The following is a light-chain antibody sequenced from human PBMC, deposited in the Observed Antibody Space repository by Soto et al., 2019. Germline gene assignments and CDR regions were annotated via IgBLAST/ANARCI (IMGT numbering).Light chain of an antibody. J-gene: IGKJ1*01. CDR1: QSVGTS. CDR2: DAS. CDR3: QQYDNWPRT. V-gene: IGKV3-15*01. Sequence: EIVLTQSPATLSLSPGERATFSCKASQSVGTSLAWFQQKPGQAPRLLIYDASTRANGIPARFRGSGSGTEFTLTISSLQSEDFAVYYCQQYDNWPRTFGQGTIVDIK.